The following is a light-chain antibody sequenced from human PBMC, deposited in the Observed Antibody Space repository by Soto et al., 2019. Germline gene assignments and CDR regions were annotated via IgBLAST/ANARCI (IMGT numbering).Light chain of an antibody. V-gene: IGLV2-23*02. Sequence: QSALTQPASVSGSPGQSITISCTGTSSDVGGYTIVSWYQQHPGKAPKLLIHDVTKRPSGVSDRFSGSKSGNTASLTISGLQAEGEADYYCCSFAVTSPYVFGTGTKLTVL. CDR3: CSFAVTSPYV. CDR1: SSDVGGYTI. CDR2: DVT. J-gene: IGLJ1*01.